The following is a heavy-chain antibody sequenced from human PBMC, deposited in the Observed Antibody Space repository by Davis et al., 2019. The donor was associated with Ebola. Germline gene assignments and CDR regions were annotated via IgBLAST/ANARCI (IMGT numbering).Heavy chain of an antibody. CDR1: GFTFSSYS. CDR2: ISSSGSTI. D-gene: IGHD2-2*01. CDR3: ARGPRYQLPDY. V-gene: IGHV3-48*04. Sequence: GESLKPSCAASGFTFSSYSMNWVRQAPGKGLEWVSYISSSGSTIYYADSVKGRFTISRDNAKNSLYLQMNSLRAEDTAVYYCARGPRYQLPDYWGQGTLVTVSS. J-gene: IGHJ4*02.